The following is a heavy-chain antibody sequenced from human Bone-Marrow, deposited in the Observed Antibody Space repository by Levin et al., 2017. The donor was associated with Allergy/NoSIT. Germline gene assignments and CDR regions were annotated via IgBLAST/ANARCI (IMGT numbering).Heavy chain of an antibody. CDR3: TREAVVDYYFDY. CDR1: GFTFSGCA. J-gene: IGHJ4*02. D-gene: IGHD2-2*01. CDR2: IRDKVNSYAT. V-gene: IGHV3-73*01. Sequence: QPGGSLRLSCAASGFTFSGCAIHWVRQASGKGLEWVGRIRDKVNSYATAYGASGKGRFTISRDDSENTAYLQMNSLKTEDTAVYYCTREAVVDYYFDYWGQGTLVTVSS.